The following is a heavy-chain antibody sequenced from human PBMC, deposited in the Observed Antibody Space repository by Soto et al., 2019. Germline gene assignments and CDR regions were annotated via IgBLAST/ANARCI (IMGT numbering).Heavy chain of an antibody. V-gene: IGHV1-18*04. Sequence: QVQMVQSGAEVKKPGASVKVSCKASGYTFTSYGISWVRQAPGQGLEWMGWISAYNGNTNYAQKLQGRVTMTTDTSTSSAYMELRSLRSDDTAVYYCARDSYSSSSHNWFAPCGQGTLVTVSS. D-gene: IGHD6-6*01. CDR1: GYTFTSYG. CDR3: ARDSYSSSSHNWFAP. CDR2: ISAYNGNT. J-gene: IGHJ5*02.